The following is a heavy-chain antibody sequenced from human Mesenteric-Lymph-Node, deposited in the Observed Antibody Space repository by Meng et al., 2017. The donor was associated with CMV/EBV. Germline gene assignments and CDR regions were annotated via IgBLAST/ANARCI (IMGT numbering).Heavy chain of an antibody. D-gene: IGHD2-2*01. CDR3: ARGRLEYCSSTSCRRRGAFDI. CDR1: SGYD. J-gene: IGHJ3*02. Sequence: SGYDWEWTRKPPGKGREWSGEINHSVSTNYNPSLKSRVTISVDTSKNQFSLKLSSVTAADTAVYYCARGRLEYCSSTSCRRRGAFDIWGQGTMVTVSS. CDR2: INHSVST. V-gene: IGHV4-34*01.